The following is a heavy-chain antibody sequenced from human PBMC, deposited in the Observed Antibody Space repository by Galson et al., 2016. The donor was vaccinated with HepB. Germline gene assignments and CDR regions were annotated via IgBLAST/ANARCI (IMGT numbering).Heavy chain of an antibody. V-gene: IGHV4-59*01. Sequence: SETLSLTCTVSGGSMNSYSWSWIRQPPGKGLEYIGYIYYSGSTNYNPSLKSRVTISVDTSKNQFSLSLSSVTAADTAVYYCARVLIAARSYYYNMDVWGQGTTVTVSS. D-gene: IGHD6-6*01. J-gene: IGHJ6*02. CDR2: IYYSGST. CDR3: ARVLIAARSYYYNMDV. CDR1: GGSMNSYS.